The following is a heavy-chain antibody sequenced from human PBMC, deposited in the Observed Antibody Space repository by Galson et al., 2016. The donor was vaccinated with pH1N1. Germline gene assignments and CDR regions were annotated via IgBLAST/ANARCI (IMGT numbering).Heavy chain of an antibody. CDR3: ARAIFAAAAV. CDR2: INQTGSVQ. D-gene: IGHD6-13*01. V-gene: IGHV3-7*03. CDR1: GFTFSNYW. Sequence: SLRLSCAASGFTFSNYWMSWVRQAPGKGLEWVANINQTGSVQYYVASVKGRFTISRDNAKNPLYLQMNSLTAEGTAVYYCARAIFAAAAVWGQGTLVTVSS. J-gene: IGHJ4*02.